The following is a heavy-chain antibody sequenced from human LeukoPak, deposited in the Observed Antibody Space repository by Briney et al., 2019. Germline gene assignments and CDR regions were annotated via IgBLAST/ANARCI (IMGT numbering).Heavy chain of an antibody. CDR1: GYTFTGYY. D-gene: IGHD3-16*01. CDR2: INPNSGGT. J-gene: IGHJ5*02. V-gene: IGHV1-2*02. Sequence: ASVKVSCKASGYTFTGYYMHWVRQAPGQGPEWMGWINPNSGGTKYAQKFQGRVTMTRDTSMNTAYMHLTSLRYDDTAIYYCAKDSAVWGSLNYFDPWGQGTLVTVSS. CDR3: AKDSAVWGSLNYFDP.